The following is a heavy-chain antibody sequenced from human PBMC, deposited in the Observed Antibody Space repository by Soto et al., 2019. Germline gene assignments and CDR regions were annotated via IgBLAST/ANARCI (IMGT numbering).Heavy chain of an antibody. J-gene: IGHJ6*03. CDR3: ARDSGGYDPYYYYIDV. V-gene: IGHV3-72*01. D-gene: IGHD5-12*01. CDR1: GFTFSDHY. CDR2: TRNKANSYTT. Sequence: EVQLVESGGGLVQPGGSLRLSCAASGFTFSDHYMDWVRQAPGKGLEWVGRTRNKANSYTTEYAASVKGRFTISRDDSKNSLYLQMNSLKTEDTSVYYGARDSGGYDPYYYYIDVWGKGTTVTVSS.